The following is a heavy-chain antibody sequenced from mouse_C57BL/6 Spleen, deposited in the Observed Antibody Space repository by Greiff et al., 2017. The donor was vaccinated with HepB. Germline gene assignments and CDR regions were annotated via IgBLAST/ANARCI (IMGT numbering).Heavy chain of an antibody. V-gene: IGHV14-2*01. CDR2: IDPEDGET. D-gene: IGHD3-2*02. CDR1: GFNIKDYY. CDR3: ARGRGSGYVTFWFAY. J-gene: IGHJ3*01. Sequence: EVKLMESGAELVKPGASVKLSCTASGFNIKDYYMHWVKQRTEQGLEWIGRIDPEDGETKYAPKFQGKATITADTSSKTAYMQLSSLTSEDTAVYYCARGRGSGYVTFWFAYWGQGTLVTVSA.